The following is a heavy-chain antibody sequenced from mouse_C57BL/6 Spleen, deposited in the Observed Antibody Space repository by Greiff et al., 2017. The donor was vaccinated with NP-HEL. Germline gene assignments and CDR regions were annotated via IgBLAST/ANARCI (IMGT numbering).Heavy chain of an antibody. Sequence: VQLQHSGPELVKPGASVKIPCKASGYTFTDYNMDWVKQSHGKSLEWIGDINPNNGGTIYNQKFKGKATLTVDKSSSTAYMELRSLTSEDTAVYYCARKIYGNFYWYFDVWGTGTTVTVSS. D-gene: IGHD2-1*01. CDR2: INPNNGGT. CDR1: GYTFTDYN. J-gene: IGHJ1*03. V-gene: IGHV1-18*01. CDR3: ARKIYGNFYWYFDV.